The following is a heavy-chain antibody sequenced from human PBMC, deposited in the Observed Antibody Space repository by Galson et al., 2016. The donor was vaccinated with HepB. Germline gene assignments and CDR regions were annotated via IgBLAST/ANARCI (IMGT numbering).Heavy chain of an antibody. CDR3: AKLDCGRDCPRDD. J-gene: IGHJ4*02. V-gene: IGHV3-30-3*02. CDR2: ISYDGRNK. CDR1: GFSFSSYA. Sequence: SLRLSCAASGFSFSSYALNWVRQAPGKGLEWVAVISYDGRNKYHADSVKGRFTVSRDNSKNTLFLQMNSLRVEDTAVYYCAKLDCGRDCPRDDWGQGTQVTVS. D-gene: IGHD2-21*02.